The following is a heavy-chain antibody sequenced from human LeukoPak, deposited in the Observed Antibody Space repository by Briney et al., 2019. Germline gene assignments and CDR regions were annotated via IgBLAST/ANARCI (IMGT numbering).Heavy chain of an antibody. J-gene: IGHJ3*02. D-gene: IGHD3-10*01. Sequence: GGSLRLSCAASGFTFSTYAMSWVRQAPGKGLEWVAAISGGIMINTYYTDSVKGRFTISRDNSKNTLYLQMNSLRDDDTAVYYCAKDRVVGAPHVFDIWGQGTMVTVSS. CDR2: ISGGIMINT. CDR3: AKDRVVGAPHVFDI. CDR1: GFTFSTYA. V-gene: IGHV3-23*01.